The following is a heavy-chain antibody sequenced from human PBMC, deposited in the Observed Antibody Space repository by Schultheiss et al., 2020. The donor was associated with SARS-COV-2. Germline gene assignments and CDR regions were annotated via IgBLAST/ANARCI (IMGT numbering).Heavy chain of an antibody. CDR2: IYYSGST. D-gene: IGHD6-6*01. V-gene: IGHV4-61*08. CDR1: GGSISSGGYY. J-gene: IGHJ6*03. CDR3: ARGGQGQLVRWRGYYYMDV. Sequence: SQTLSLTCTVSGGSISSGGYYWSWIRQHPGKGLEWIGYIYYSGSTNYNPSLKSRVTISVDTSKNQFSLKLSSVTAADTAVYYCARGGQGQLVRWRGYYYMDVWGKGTTVTVAS.